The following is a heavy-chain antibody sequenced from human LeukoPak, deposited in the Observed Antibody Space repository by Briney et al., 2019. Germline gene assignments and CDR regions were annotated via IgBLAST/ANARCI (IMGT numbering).Heavy chain of an antibody. J-gene: IGHJ4*02. CDR1: GGSISSSTYY. CDR3: ARRNGDYAPLDY. V-gene: IGHV4-39*01. Sequence: PSETLSLTCTVSGGSISSSTYYWGWIRPPPGKGLEWVGSIYYSGSTYYNPSLKSRVTISVDTSKNQFSLKLSSVTTADTAVYYCARRNGDYAPLDYWGQGTLVTVSS. D-gene: IGHD4-17*01. CDR2: IYYSGST.